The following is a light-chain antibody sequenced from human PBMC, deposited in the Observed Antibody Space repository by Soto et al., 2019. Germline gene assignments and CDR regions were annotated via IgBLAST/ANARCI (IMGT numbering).Light chain of an antibody. V-gene: IGKV1-9*01. J-gene: IGKJ2*01. Sequence: LTQSPGTLSLSPGERATLSCRASQSVSSNYFAWYQQKPGKAPKLLIYGASTLQSGVPSRFSGSGSGTEFTLTISSLQPEDFATYYCQQLNSYPYTFGQGTKLEIK. CDR2: GAS. CDR3: QQLNSYPYT. CDR1: QSVSSNY.